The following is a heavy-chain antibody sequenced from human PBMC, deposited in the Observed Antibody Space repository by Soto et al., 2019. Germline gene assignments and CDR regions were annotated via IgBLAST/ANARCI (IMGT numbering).Heavy chain of an antibody. CDR2: ISDTGDST. CDR1: GLTFSNYA. V-gene: IGHV3-23*01. Sequence: EVQLLESGGDLVQPGGSLILSCAASGLTFSNYAMSWVRQAPGTGLEWVSTISDTGDSTYYADSVRGRFPISRDNSKNTLDLQMVRLSAKDTAVFFCAKRPLSRNPRLTLTTCFDYWGQGALVTFSS. J-gene: IGHJ4*02. CDR3: AKRPLSRNPRLTLTTCFDY. D-gene: IGHD4-17*01.